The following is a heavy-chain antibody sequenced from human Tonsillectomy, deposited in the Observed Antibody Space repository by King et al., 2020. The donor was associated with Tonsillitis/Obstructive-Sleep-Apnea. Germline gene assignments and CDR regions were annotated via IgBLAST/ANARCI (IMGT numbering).Heavy chain of an antibody. J-gene: IGHJ5*02. CDR1: GFSLSTSGVG. D-gene: IGHD3-22*01. CDR2: IYWDDDK. CDR3: AHSPKWYYYYDSSGYYSVWFDP. V-gene: IGHV2-5*02. Sequence: ITLKESGPTLVKPTQTLTLTCTFSGFSLSTSGVGVGWIRQPPGKALEWLALIYWDDDKRYSPSLKSRLTITKDTSKNRVVLTMTNMDPVDTATYYCAHSPKWYYYYDSSGYYSVWFDPWGQGTLVTVSS.